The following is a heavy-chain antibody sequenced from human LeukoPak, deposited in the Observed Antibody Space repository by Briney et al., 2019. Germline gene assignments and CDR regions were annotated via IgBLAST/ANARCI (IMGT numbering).Heavy chain of an antibody. V-gene: IGHV3-66*01. CDR1: GFTVSSNY. D-gene: IGHD4-17*01. CDR2: IYSGGGT. J-gene: IGHJ6*02. CDR3: ARDRRAVTTLGWPFPYYGMDV. Sequence: GGSPRLSCAASGFTVSSNYMSWVRQAPGKGLEWVSVIYSGGGTYYADSVKGRFTISRDNSKNTLYLQMNSLRAEDTAVYYCARDRRAVTTLGWPFPYYGMDVWGQGTTVTVSS.